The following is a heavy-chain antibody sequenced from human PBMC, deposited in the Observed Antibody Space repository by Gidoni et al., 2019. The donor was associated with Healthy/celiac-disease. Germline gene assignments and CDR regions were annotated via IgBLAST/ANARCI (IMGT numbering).Heavy chain of an antibody. CDR1: AGTFSSYA. CDR2: IIPILGIA. D-gene: IGHD4-17*01. J-gene: IGHJ6*02. Sequence: QVQLVQSGAEVKKPGSSVTVSCKASAGTFSSYAISWVRQAPGQGLEWMGRIIPILGIANYAQKFQGRVTITADKSTSTAYMELSSLRSEDTAVYYCARDRVTTGDYYYGMDVWGQGTTVTVSS. CDR3: ARDRVTTGDYYYGMDV. V-gene: IGHV1-69*04.